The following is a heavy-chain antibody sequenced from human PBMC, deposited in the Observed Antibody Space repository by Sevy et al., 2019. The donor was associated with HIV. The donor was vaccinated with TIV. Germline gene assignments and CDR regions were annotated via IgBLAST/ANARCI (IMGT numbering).Heavy chain of an antibody. CDR1: GFTFSSYT. CDR3: ARDASPYCSGGRCHFDAFDI. J-gene: IGHJ3*02. V-gene: IGHV3-48*01. D-gene: IGHD2-15*01. Sequence: GGSLRLSCAASGFTFSSYTMNWVRQAPGKGLEWVSYISTTSIITYYADSVRGRFTISRDNAKNSLYLQMNSLRAEDTAVYYCARDASPYCSGGRCHFDAFDIWGQGTMVTVSS. CDR2: ISTTSIIT.